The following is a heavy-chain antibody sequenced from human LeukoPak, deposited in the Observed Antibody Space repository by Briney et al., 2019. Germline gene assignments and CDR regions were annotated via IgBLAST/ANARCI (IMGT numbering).Heavy chain of an antibody. D-gene: IGHD6-19*01. CDR2: INSDGSST. CDR1: GFTFGSYW. CDR3: ARDQSSGWYPHWFDP. V-gene: IGHV3-74*01. J-gene: IGHJ5*02. Sequence: GGSLRLSCAASGFTFGSYWMHWVRQAPGKGLVWVSRINSDGSSTSYADSVKGRFTISRDNAKNTLYLQMNSLRAEDTAVYYCARDQSSGWYPHWFDPWGQGTLVTVSS.